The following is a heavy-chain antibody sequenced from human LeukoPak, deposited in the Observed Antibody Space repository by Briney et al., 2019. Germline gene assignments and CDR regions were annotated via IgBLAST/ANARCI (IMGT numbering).Heavy chain of an antibody. CDR3: AKAGGSLGYFDY. Sequence: PGGSLRLSWAAAGFTFSSYAMNWVRQAPGKGLEWVSTISGSGGSTYYADFVKGRFTISRENSKNTLYLQMNSLGAEDTAVYYCAKAGGSLGYFDYWGQGTLVTVSS. V-gene: IGHV3-23*01. D-gene: IGHD1-26*01. J-gene: IGHJ4*02. CDR2: ISGSGGST. CDR1: GFTFSSYA.